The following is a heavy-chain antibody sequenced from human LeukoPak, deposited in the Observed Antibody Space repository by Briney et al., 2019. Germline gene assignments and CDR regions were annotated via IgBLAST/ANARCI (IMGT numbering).Heavy chain of an antibody. CDR1: GFTFSSYA. V-gene: IGHV3-23*01. Sequence: GGSLRLSCAASGFTFSSYAMSWVRQAPGKGLEWVSAISGSGGSTYYADSVKGRFTISRDNSKNTLYLQMNSLRAEDTAVYYCARDTHYYYDSTRPHAFDIWGQGTMVTVSS. CDR3: ARDTHYYYDSTRPHAFDI. D-gene: IGHD3-22*01. J-gene: IGHJ3*02. CDR2: ISGSGGST.